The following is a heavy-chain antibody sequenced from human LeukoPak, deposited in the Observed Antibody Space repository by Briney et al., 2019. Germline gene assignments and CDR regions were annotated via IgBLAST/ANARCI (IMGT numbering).Heavy chain of an antibody. CDR2: IYYSGST. V-gene: IGHV4-59*08. J-gene: IGHJ6*02. CDR3: ARLSDYYSSYYGMDV. D-gene: IGHD5-12*01. CDR1: GGSISSYY. Sequence: SETLSLTCTVSGGSISSYYWSWIRQPPGKGLEWIGYIYYSGSTNYNPSLKSRVTISVDTSKNQFSLKLSSVTAADTAVYYCARLSDYYSSYYGMDVWGQGTTVTVSS.